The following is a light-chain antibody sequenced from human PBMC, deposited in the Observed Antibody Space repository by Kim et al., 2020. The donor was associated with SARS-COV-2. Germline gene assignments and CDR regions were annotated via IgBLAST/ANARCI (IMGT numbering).Light chain of an antibody. CDR3: QSADGSGTYV. CDR1: TLPEKQ. CDR2: KDN. Sequence: VSPGQTAESTCSGDTLPEKQTDWYQQKPGQAPLLVIYKDNERPSGIPGRFSGSSSGTTVTLTISGVQAEDDADYYCQSADGSGTYVFGTGTKVTVL. V-gene: IGLV3-25*03. J-gene: IGLJ1*01.